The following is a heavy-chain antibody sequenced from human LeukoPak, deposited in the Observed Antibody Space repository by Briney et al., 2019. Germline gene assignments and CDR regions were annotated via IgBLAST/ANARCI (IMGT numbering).Heavy chain of an antibody. J-gene: IGHJ4*02. Sequence: SETLSLTCAVYGGSFSGYYWSWIRQPPGKGLEWIGEINHSGSTNYNPSLKSRVTISVDTSKNQFSLKLSSVTAADTAVYYCARGRSWCGDSYFDYWGQGTLVTVSS. V-gene: IGHV4-34*01. CDR3: ARGRSWCGDSYFDY. CDR1: GGSFSGYY. CDR2: INHSGST. D-gene: IGHD4-17*01.